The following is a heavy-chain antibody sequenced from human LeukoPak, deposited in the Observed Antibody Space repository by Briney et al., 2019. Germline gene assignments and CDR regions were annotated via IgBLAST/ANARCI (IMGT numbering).Heavy chain of an antibody. CDR2: IYPGDSDT. CDR1: GSSFTSYW. J-gene: IGHJ4*02. V-gene: IGHV5-51*01. Sequence: GESLEISCQGSGSSFTSYWIGWVRQLPGKGLEWMGIIYPGDSDTRYSPSFQGQVTISADKSISTAYLQWSSLKASDTAMYYCARVHGITIFGVVIRPFDYWGQGTLVTVSS. D-gene: IGHD3-3*01. CDR3: ARVHGITIFGVVIRPFDY.